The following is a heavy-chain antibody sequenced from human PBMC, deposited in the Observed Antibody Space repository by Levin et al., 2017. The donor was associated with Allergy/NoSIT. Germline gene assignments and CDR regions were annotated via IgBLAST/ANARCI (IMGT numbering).Heavy chain of an antibody. CDR1: GFTFSNYR. Sequence: AGGSLRLSCAASGFTFSNYRMNWFRQAPGKGLEWVSSISSSSSYIYYADSVKGRFTISRDNAQKSLYLQMNSLRAEDTAEYYCARGEIVVVPTEGNLDYYYYGMDVWGQGTTVTVSS. CDR2: ISSSSSYI. D-gene: IGHD2-2*01. CDR3: ARGEIVVVPTEGNLDYYYYGMDV. J-gene: IGHJ6*02. V-gene: IGHV3-21*01.